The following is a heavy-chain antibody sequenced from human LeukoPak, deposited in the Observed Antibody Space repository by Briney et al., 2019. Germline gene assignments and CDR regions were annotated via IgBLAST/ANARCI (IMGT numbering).Heavy chain of an antibody. J-gene: IGHJ4*02. Sequence: ASVKVSRKASGYTFTSYDINWVRQATGQGLEWMGWMNPNSGNTGYAQKFQGRVTITRNTSISTAYMELSSLRSKDTAVYYCARGSNYIDYWGQGTLVTVSS. V-gene: IGHV1-8*03. D-gene: IGHD4-11*01. CDR1: GYTFTSYD. CDR2: MNPNSGNT. CDR3: ARGSNYIDY.